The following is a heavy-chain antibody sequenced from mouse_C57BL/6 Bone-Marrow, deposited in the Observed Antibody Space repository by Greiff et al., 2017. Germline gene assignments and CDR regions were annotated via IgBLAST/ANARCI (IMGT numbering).Heavy chain of an antibody. CDR2: ISDGGSYT. D-gene: IGHD2-4*01. V-gene: IGHV5-4*01. CDR3: ARVYYDYEFYAMDY. Sequence: EVQGVESGGGLVKPGGSLKLSCAASGFTFSSYAMSWVRQTPEKRLEWVATISDGGSYTYYPDNVKGRFTISRDNAKNNLYLQMSHLKSEDTAMYYCARVYYDYEFYAMDYWGQGTSGTVSS. J-gene: IGHJ4*01. CDR1: GFTFSSYA.